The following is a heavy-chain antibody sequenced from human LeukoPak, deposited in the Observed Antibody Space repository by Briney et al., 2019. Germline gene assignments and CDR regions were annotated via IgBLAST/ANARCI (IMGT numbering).Heavy chain of an antibody. J-gene: IGHJ3*02. V-gene: IGHV3-23*01. D-gene: IGHD3-22*01. CDR3: AKDWGYYYDSGLKGGDAFDI. CDR1: GFTFSSYA. CDR2: ISGSGGST. Sequence: PGGSLRLSCAASGFTFSSYAMSWVRQAPGKGLEWVSAISGSGGSTYYADSVKGRFTISRDNSKNTLYLQMNSLRAEDTAVYYCAKDWGYYYDSGLKGGDAFDIWGQGTMVTVSS.